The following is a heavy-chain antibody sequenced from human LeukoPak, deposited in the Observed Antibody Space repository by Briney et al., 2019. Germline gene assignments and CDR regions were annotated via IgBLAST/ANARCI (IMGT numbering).Heavy chain of an antibody. J-gene: IGHJ3*02. CDR2: IYSDESST. CDR1: GFTFSDSW. Sequence: GGSLRLSCAASGFTFSDSWMHWVRQAPGKGLEWVSRIYSDESSTYYVDSVKGRFTISRDNAKYTLYLQMNSLRAEDTAMYYCARVSGSINYYFGAFDTWGQGTMVTVSS. D-gene: IGHD3/OR15-3a*01. CDR3: ARVSGSINYYFGAFDT. V-gene: IGHV3-74*01.